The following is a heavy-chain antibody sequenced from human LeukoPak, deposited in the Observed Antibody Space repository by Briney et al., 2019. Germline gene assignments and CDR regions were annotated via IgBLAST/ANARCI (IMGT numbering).Heavy chain of an antibody. J-gene: IGHJ4*02. CDR3: AREMATRSASDY. D-gene: IGHD5-24*01. CDR2: IKQDGSEK. V-gene: IGHV3-7*01. CDR1: GFTLSSYW. Sequence: GGSLRLSCAASGFTLSSYWMTWVRQAPGKGLEWVANIKQDGSEKYYVDSVKGRFTISRDNAKNSLYLQMNSLRAEDTAVYYCAREMATRSASDYWGQGTLVTVSS.